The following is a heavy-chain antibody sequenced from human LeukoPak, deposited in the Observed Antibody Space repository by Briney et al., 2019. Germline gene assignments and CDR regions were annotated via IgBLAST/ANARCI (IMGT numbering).Heavy chain of an antibody. Sequence: GASVTVSCEASGYTFTSYYMHWVRQAPGQGLEWMGIINPSGGSTSYAQKFQGRVAMTTDTSTSTAYMELRSLRSDDTAVYYCARDRAYNWNYWYFDLWGRGTLVTVSS. CDR3: ARDRAYNWNYWYFDL. CDR2: INPSGGST. D-gene: IGHD1-20*01. CDR1: GYTFTSYY. V-gene: IGHV1-46*01. J-gene: IGHJ2*01.